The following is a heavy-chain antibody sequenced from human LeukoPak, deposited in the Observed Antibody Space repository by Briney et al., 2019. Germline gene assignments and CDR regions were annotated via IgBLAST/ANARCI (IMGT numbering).Heavy chain of an antibody. CDR3: TGNYYGSGSYADFDY. CDR2: IKRKSDGGTA. J-gene: IGHJ4*02. V-gene: IGHV3-15*01. Sequence: GGSLRLSCAASGFSFNNAWMSWVRQAPGKGLEWVGRIKRKSDGGTADYAAPVKGRFTISRDDSKNTAYLQMDSLKTEDTAVYYCTGNYYGSGSYADFDYWGQGTLVTVSS. D-gene: IGHD3-10*01. CDR1: GFSFNNAW.